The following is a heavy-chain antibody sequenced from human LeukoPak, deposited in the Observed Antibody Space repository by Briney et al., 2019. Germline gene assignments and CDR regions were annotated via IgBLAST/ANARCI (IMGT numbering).Heavy chain of an antibody. CDR2: VDPSDSYT. CDR3: ARLRDGSIDY. V-gene: IGHV5-10-1*01. J-gene: IGHJ4*02. Sequence: GESLQISCKGSGYNFTSYWISWVRQLPGKGLEWMGRVDPSDSYTNYSPSFQGHVTISADKSITTAYLQWSSLKASDTAMYYCARLRDGSIDYWGQGTLVTVSS. CDR1: GYNFTSYW.